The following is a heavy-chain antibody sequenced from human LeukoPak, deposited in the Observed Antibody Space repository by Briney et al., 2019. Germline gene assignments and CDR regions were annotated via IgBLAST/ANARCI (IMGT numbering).Heavy chain of an antibody. V-gene: IGHV3-33*08. CDR3: ASWFGELSVDY. CDR2: IWYGGSNK. D-gene: IGHD3-10*01. J-gene: IGHJ4*02. CDR1: GFTFSSYG. Sequence: PGGSLRLSCAASGFTFSSYGMHWVRQAPGKGLEWVAVIWYGGSNKYYADSVKGRFTISRDNSKNTLYLQMNSLRAEDTAVYYCASWFGELSVDYWGQGVPVTVSS.